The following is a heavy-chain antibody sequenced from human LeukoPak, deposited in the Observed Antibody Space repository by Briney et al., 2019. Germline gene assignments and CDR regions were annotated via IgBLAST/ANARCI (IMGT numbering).Heavy chain of an antibody. Sequence: GGSLRLSCAASGFTVSVNSMIWVRQAPGKGLECVSIIDNGGNTYYLDSVKGRFTISRDNSENTLSLQMNSLRAEDTALYYCARHSGSGLIHPWGQGTLVTVSS. J-gene: IGHJ5*02. D-gene: IGHD3-10*01. CDR1: GFTVSVNS. V-gene: IGHV3-53*01. CDR2: IDNGGNT. CDR3: ARHSGSGLIHP.